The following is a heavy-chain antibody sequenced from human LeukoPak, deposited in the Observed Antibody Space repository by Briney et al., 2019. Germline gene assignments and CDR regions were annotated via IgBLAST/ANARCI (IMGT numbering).Heavy chain of an antibody. Sequence: PGGSLRLSCTPSGFTFSNYGMHWVRQAPGKGLEWVAIIWFDGSNKYYADSVKGRFTISRDNSKNTLYLQMNSLRAEDTAVYYCARGAMATTPFFDYWGQGTLVTVSS. CDR3: ARGAMATTPFFDY. CDR2: IWFDGSNK. CDR1: GFTFSNYG. V-gene: IGHV3-33*01. D-gene: IGHD5-24*01. J-gene: IGHJ4*02.